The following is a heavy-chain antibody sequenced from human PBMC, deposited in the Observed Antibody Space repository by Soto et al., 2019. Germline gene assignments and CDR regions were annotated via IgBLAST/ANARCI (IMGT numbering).Heavy chain of an antibody. Sequence: GASVKVSCKASGGTFSSYAISWVRQAPGQGLEWMGGIIPIFGTANYAQKFQGRVTITADESTSKAYMELSSLRSEDTAVYYCAATDYYDSSGYYFLQPYFDYWGQGTLVTVSS. CDR3: AATDYYDSSGYYFLQPYFDY. CDR1: GGTFSSYA. V-gene: IGHV1-69*13. CDR2: IIPIFGTA. D-gene: IGHD3-22*01. J-gene: IGHJ4*02.